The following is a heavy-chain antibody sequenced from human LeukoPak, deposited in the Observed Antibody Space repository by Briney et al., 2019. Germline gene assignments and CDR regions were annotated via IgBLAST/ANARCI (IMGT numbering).Heavy chain of an antibody. D-gene: IGHD5-18*01. CDR3: AKGQVEYNYGFAKWFDS. V-gene: IGHV3-23*01. J-gene: IGHJ5*01. Sequence: GGSLRLSCAASGITFSSYAMSWVRQAPGKGLEWVSAISGTGGSTYYADSVKGRFTISRDNSKNTLYLQMNSLRAEDTAVYYCAKGQVEYNYGFAKWFDSWGQGTPVTVSP. CDR2: ISGTGGST. CDR1: GITFSSYA.